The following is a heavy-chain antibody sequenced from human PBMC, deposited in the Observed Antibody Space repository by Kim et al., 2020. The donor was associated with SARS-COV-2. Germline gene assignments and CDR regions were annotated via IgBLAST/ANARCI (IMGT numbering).Heavy chain of an antibody. J-gene: IGHJ3*02. CDR3: AKAGRMVRGILNAFDI. CDR1: GFTFSSYG. D-gene: IGHD3-10*01. Sequence: GGSLRLSCAASGFTFSSYGMHWVRQAPGKGLEWVAVISYDGSNKYYADSVKGRFTISRDNSKNTLYLQMNSLRAEDTAVYYCAKAGRMVRGILNAFDIWGQGTMVTVSS. V-gene: IGHV3-30*18. CDR2: ISYDGSNK.